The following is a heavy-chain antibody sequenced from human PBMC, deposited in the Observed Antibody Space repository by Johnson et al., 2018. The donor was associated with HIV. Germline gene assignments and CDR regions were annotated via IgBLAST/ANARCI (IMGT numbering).Heavy chain of an antibody. Sequence: QEQLVESGGGVVQPGGSLRLSCAASGFTFSSSGMHWVRQAPGKGLEWVAFIRYDGSNKYYADSVKGRFTISRDNSKNTLYLQMNSLRAEDTAVYYCARVPNDAFDIWGQGTMVTVSS. CDR2: IRYDGSNK. CDR1: GFTFSSSG. J-gene: IGHJ3*02. CDR3: ARVPNDAFDI. V-gene: IGHV3-30*02.